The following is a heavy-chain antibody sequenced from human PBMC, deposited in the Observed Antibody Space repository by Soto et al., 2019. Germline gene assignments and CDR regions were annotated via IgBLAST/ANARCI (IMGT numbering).Heavy chain of an antibody. CDR2: IWYDGSNK. CDR1: GFTFSSYG. V-gene: IGHV3-33*01. J-gene: IGHJ4*02. D-gene: IGHD6-19*01. Sequence: GGSLRLSCAASGFTFSSYGMHWVRQAPGKGLEWVAVIWYDGSNKYYAESVKGRFTISRDNSKNTLYLQMNSLRAEDTAVYYCARDSHVGSGWQVPADYWGQGTLVTVSS. CDR3: ARDSHVGSGWQVPADY.